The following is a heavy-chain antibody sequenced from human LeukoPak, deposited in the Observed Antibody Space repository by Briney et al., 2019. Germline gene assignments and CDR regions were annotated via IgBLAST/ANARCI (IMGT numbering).Heavy chain of an antibody. CDR1: GFTFSSYA. Sequence: GGSLRLSCAASGFTFSSYAMSWVRQARGKGLEWVSAISGSGGSTYYADSVKGRFTISRDNSKNSLYLQMNSLRAEDTAVYYCARGGNPSYYYYMDVWGKGTTVTISS. CDR2: ISGSGGST. D-gene: IGHD4-23*01. V-gene: IGHV3-23*01. CDR3: ARGGNPSYYYYMDV. J-gene: IGHJ6*03.